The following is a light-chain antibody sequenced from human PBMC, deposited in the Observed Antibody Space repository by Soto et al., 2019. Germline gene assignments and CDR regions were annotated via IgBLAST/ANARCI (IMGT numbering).Light chain of an antibody. Sequence: DIQMTQSPSSLSASVGDRVTITCRASQSISTYLNWYHQKPGKAPNLLIYAASSLQTGVPPRFSGSGSGTDFTLTISSLQPEDFATYYCQESYSSPYTFGQGTKLEIK. CDR2: AAS. J-gene: IGKJ2*01. CDR1: QSISTY. CDR3: QESYSSPYT. V-gene: IGKV1-39*01.